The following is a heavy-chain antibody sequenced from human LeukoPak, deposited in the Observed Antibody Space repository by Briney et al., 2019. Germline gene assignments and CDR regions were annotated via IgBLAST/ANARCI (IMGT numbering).Heavy chain of an antibody. CDR1: GYTLTELS. CDR2: FDPEDGET. V-gene: IGHV1-24*01. D-gene: IGHD3-3*01. Sequence: ASVKVSCKVFGYTLTELSMHRVRQAPGKGLEWMGGFDPEDGETIYAQKFQGRVTMTEDTSTDTAYMELSSLRSEDTAVYYCARSRTTFYDFWSGYSVGYWGQGTLVTVSS. J-gene: IGHJ4*02. CDR3: ARSRTTFYDFWSGYSVGY.